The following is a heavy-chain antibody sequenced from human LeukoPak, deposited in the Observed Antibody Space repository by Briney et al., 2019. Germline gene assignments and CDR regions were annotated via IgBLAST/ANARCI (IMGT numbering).Heavy chain of an antibody. D-gene: IGHD3-10*01. CDR2: IYPGDSDT. CDR3: ARQRGSGSGSYLGY. Sequence: GESLKISCQGSGYTFNTYWIGWVRQMPGTGLEWMGIIYPGDSDTRYSPSFEGQVTISADKSISTAYLQWSSLQASDTAMYYCARQRGSGSGSYLGYWGQGTLVTVSS. CDR1: GYTFNTYW. J-gene: IGHJ4*02. V-gene: IGHV5-51*01.